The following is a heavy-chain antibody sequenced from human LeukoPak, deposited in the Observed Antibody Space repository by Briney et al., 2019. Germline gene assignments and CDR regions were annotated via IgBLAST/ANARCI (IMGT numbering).Heavy chain of an antibody. Sequence: ASVKVSCKASSYTFTSYGISWVRQAPGQGLEWMGWISAYNGNTNYAQKLQGRVTMTTDTSTSTAYMELRSLRSDDTAVYYCARYCSSTSCYVHNWFDPWGQGTLVTVSS. CDR1: SYTFTSYG. D-gene: IGHD2-2*01. J-gene: IGHJ5*02. V-gene: IGHV1-18*01. CDR2: ISAYNGNT. CDR3: ARYCSSTSCYVHNWFDP.